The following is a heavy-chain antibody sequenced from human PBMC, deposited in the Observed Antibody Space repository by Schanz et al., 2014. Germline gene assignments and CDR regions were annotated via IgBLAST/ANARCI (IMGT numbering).Heavy chain of an antibody. CDR2: IIPILGIA. J-gene: IGHJ6*02. Sequence: QVHLVQSGAEVKKPGSSVKVSCKASGGTFSSFGINWVRQAPGQGLEWMGRIIPILGIANYAQKFQGRVTITADKSTFTAYMDVSSLRSEDTAVYYCARGPSQGYSYGHNIGAYYYGMDVWGQGTTVTVSS. CDR3: ARGPSQGYSYGHNIGAYYYGMDV. D-gene: IGHD5-18*01. CDR1: GGTFSSFG. V-gene: IGHV1-69*04.